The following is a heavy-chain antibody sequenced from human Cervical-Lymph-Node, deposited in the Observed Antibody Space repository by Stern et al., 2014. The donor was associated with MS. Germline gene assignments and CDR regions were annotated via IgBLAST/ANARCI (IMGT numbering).Heavy chain of an antibody. CDR1: GYTFNRYY. CDR2: INPSGGST. D-gene: IGHD4-17*01. CDR3: ARDAHGDSFDY. V-gene: IGHV1-46*02. J-gene: IGHJ4*02. Sequence: VQLEESGAEVKQPGASVKVSCEASGYTFNRYYIHWVRQAPGQGLEWMGMINPSGGSTNYAQKLQGRVTMTRDTSTSTVYMELNSLKSDDTATYYCARDAHGDSFDYWGQGTLVTVSS.